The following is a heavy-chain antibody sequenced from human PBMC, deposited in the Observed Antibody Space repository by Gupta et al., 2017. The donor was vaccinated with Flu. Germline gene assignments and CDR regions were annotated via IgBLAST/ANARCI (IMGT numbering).Heavy chain of an antibody. J-gene: IGHJ4*02. CDR3: ARIRSHYYDSSGYFDY. Sequence: PPGTGLEWIGEINHSGSTNYNPSLKSRVTISVDTSKNQFSLKLSSVTAADTAVYYCARIRSHYYDSSGYFDYWGQGTLVTVSS. CDR2: INHSGST. D-gene: IGHD3-22*01. V-gene: IGHV4-34*01.